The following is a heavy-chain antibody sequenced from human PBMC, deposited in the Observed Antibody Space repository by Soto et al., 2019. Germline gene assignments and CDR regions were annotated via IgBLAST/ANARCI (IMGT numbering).Heavy chain of an antibody. Sequence: PSETRSLTCDVSGGSIGSGGYSWSWIRQPPGKGLEWIGYIYQSGTTYYNTSLKSRVNMSLDRSKNQFSLKLSSVTAADTAVYYCAREDNWFDHWGQGTLVTVSS. CDR3: AREDNWFDH. CDR2: IYQSGTT. CDR1: GGSIGSGGYS. V-gene: IGHV4-30-2*01. J-gene: IGHJ5*02.